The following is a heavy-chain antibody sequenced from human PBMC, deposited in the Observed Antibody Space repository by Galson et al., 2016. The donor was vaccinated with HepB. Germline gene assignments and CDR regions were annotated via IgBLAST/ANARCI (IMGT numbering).Heavy chain of an antibody. V-gene: IGHV4-31*03. D-gene: IGHD3-22*01. CDR2: IYYSGST. J-gene: IGHJ4*02. Sequence: PLSLTCNVSGGSISSGGYYWSWIRQHPGKGLEWIGYIYYSGSTYYNPSLKSRVTISVDTSKNQFSLKLSSVTAADTAVYYCARGKSPNYYDSSGYYSDYWGQGTLVTVSS. CDR1: GGSISSGGYY. CDR3: ARGKSPNYYDSSGYYSDY.